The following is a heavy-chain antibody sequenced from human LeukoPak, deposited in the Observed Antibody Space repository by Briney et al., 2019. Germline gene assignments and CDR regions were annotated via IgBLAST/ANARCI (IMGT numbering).Heavy chain of an antibody. CDR2: ISGSGFTI. J-gene: IGHJ6*03. V-gene: IGHV3-48*01. CDR1: GFTLSNYS. Sequence: AGGSLRLSCAVSGFTLSNYSMNWVRQAPGKGLEWISYISGSGFTIHYADSVKGRFTISRDNAKNSLYLQMNSLRAEDTAVYYCARGVPETSYYYYYMDVWGKGTTVTVSS. CDR3: ARGVPETSYYYYYMDV. D-gene: IGHD4-11*01.